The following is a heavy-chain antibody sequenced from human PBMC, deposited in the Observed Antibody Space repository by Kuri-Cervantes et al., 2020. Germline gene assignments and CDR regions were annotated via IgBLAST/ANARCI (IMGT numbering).Heavy chain of an antibody. CDR3: ARNWFHYYDSSGYVGGY. D-gene: IGHD3-22*01. CDR1: GFTFSSYG. CDR2: IWYDGSNK. J-gene: IGHJ4*02. Sequence: LSLTCAASGFTFSSYGMHWVRQAPGKGLEWVAVIWYDGSNKYYADSVKGRFTISRDNSKNTLYLQMNSLRAEDTAVYYCARNWFHYYDSSGYVGGYWGQGTLVTVSS. V-gene: IGHV3-30*19.